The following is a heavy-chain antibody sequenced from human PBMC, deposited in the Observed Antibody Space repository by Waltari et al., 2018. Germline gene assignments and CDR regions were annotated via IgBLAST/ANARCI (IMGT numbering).Heavy chain of an antibody. J-gene: IGHJ4*02. CDR3: ARAAGIAAAGPYYFDY. D-gene: IGHD6-13*01. Sequence: QVQLQESGPGLVKPSETLSLTCTVSGGSISSYYWSWIRQPPGKGLEWIGYIYYSGSTNYTPSLKSRVTISVDTSKNQFSLKLSSVTAADTAVYYCARAAGIAAAGPYYFDYWGQGTLVTVSS. CDR2: IYYSGST. CDR1: GGSISSYY. V-gene: IGHV4-59*01.